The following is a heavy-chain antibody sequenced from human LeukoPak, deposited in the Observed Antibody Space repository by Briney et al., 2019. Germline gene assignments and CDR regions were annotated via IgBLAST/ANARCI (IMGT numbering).Heavy chain of an antibody. D-gene: IGHD1-26*01. CDR3: AKKDSPTGSYTPFDH. Sequence: PGGSLRLSCAASGFTFSRYAIHWVRQPPGKGLEWVAFVRFDGSHKYYVDSVKGRFIISRDNSEKTVYLQMSDLKIEDTGVYYCAKKDSPTGSYTPFDHWGRRILVTVSS. J-gene: IGHJ5*02. CDR2: VRFDGSHK. V-gene: IGHV3-30*02. CDR1: GFTFSRYA.